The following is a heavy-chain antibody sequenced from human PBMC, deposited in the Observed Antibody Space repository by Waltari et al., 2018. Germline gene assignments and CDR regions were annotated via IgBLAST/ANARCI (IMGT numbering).Heavy chain of an antibody. CDR1: GGSITSNRHY. D-gene: IGHD5-12*01. V-gene: IGHV4-39*02. Sequence: QLQLQESGPGLGKPSETLSLTCIVSGGSITSNRHYWAWIRQPPGQGLEWIGLMSYNGATYSSPSLKRRVTVSRDTSKNHLSLKLGSVTAADTAVYYCATYIGASIGTAAFDVWGQGTMVTVSS. J-gene: IGHJ3*01. CDR3: ATYIGASIGTAAFDV. CDR2: MSYNGAT.